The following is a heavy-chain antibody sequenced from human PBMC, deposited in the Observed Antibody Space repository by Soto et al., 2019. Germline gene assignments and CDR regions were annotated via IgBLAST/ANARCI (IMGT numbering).Heavy chain of an antibody. CDR1: GFTFSSYA. D-gene: IGHD6-19*01. V-gene: IGHV3-23*01. CDR2: ISGSGDST. CDR3: ARRTSGWYLDY. Sequence: EVQLLESGGGLVQPGGSLRLSCEASGFTFSSYAMSWVRQAPGKGLEWVSVISGSGDSTYYADSVKGRFTISRDNSKNTLYLQRNSLRAEDTAVYYCARRTSGWYLDYWGQGTLVTVSS. J-gene: IGHJ4*02.